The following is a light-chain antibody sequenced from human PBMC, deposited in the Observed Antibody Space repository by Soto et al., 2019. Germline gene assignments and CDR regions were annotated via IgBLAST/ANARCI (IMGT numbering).Light chain of an antibody. CDR3: QQYNKGPPWT. V-gene: IGKV3-15*01. Sequence: EVVLTQSPATLSVSPGERATLSCRASQRVSSALAWYQQKPGQAPRLLIYGVSTRATAIPPRFSGSGSGTEFTLTISGLQPEDFAVYYCQQYNKGPPWTFGQGTKVDIK. J-gene: IGKJ1*01. CDR1: QRVSSA. CDR2: GVS.